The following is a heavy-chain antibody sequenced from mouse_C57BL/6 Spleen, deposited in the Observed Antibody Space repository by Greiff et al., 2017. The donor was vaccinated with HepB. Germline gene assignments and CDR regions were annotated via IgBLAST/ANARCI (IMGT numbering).Heavy chain of an antibody. J-gene: IGHJ3*01. D-gene: IGHD2-2*01. CDR1: GFTFSDYY. CDR2: INYDGSST. CDR3: ASYYGYDGSWFAY. Sequence: EVQLVESEGGLVQPGSSMKLSCTASGFTFSDYYMAWVRQVPEKGLEWVANINYDGSSTYYLDSLKSRFIISRDNAKNILYLQMSSLKSEDTATYYCASYYGYDGSWFAYWGQGTLVTVSA. V-gene: IGHV5-16*01.